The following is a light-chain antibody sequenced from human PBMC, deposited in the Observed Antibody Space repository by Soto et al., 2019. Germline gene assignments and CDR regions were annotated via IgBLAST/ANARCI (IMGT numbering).Light chain of an antibody. CDR2: AAS. J-gene: IGKJ2*01. CDR1: QSISSY. Sequence: DIQMTQSPSSLSASVGDRVTITCRASQSISSYLNWYQQKPGKTPKILIYAASSLQSGVPSRLSGSGSGTDFTLTIISMQPEDFATYYCQQSYSTPRTFGQGTKLEIK. V-gene: IGKV1-39*01. CDR3: QQSYSTPRT.